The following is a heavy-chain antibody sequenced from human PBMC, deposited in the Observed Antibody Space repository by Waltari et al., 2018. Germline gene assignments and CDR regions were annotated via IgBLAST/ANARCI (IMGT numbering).Heavy chain of an antibody. Sequence: QVQLQESGPGLVKPSETLSLTCTVSGGSLSSYYCSWIRQPAGKGLEWIGRIYTSGSTNYNPSLKSRVTISVDKSKNQCSLKLSSVTAADTAVYYCARDLAQGWFDPWGQGTLVTVSS. CDR3: ARDLAQGWFDP. CDR1: GGSLSSYY. CDR2: IYTSGST. V-gene: IGHV4-4*07. D-gene: IGHD5-12*01. J-gene: IGHJ5*02.